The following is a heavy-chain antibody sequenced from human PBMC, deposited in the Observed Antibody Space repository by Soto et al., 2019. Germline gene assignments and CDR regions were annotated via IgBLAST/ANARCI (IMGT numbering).Heavy chain of an antibody. CDR1: GFTFSSYA. Sequence: GGSLSLSCAASGFTFSSYAMHWVRQAPGKGLEWVAVISYDGSNKYYADSVKGRFTISRDNSKNTLYLQMNSLRAEDTAVYYCASKASSNLYWGQGTLVTVSS. CDR2: ISYDGSNK. V-gene: IGHV3-30-3*01. J-gene: IGHJ4*02. CDR3: ASKASSNLY. D-gene: IGHD6-6*01.